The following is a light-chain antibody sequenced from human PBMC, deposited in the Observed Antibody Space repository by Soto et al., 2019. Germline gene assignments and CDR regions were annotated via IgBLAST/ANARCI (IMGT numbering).Light chain of an antibody. CDR3: QQYGSSPWT. V-gene: IGKV3-20*01. J-gene: IGKJ1*01. CDR2: GAS. Sequence: DIVLTQSPGSLSLCPGERDTLXCRASQSVSSRESAWYQQQPGQAPRLLTYGASSRANGSPHRFSGSGSVTDFTLTISRLEPEDFAVYYCQQYGSSPWTFGQGTKVDIK. CDR1: QSVSSRE.